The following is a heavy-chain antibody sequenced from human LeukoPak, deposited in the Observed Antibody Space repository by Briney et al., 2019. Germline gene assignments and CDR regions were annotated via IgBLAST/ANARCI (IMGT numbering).Heavy chain of an antibody. V-gene: IGHV1-2*02. CDR3: ARGSGLEGFDY. J-gene: IGHJ4*02. D-gene: IGHD6-19*01. CDR2: INPNSGGT. CDR1: VYTFIGFY. Sequence: ASVTVSCTATVYTFIGFYIHWVRQAPGQGLEWMGWINPNSGGTDYPQKFQGRVTMTTDTSISTVYMELSRVRSGDTAMYYCARGSGLEGFDYWGQGTLVTVSS.